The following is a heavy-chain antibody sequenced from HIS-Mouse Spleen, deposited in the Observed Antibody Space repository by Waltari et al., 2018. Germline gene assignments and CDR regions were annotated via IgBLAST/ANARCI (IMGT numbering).Heavy chain of an antibody. CDR1: GGSISSSSYY. D-gene: IGHD6-13*01. Sequence: QLQLQESGPGLVKPSETLSLTCTVSGGSISSSSYYWGWIRQPPGKGLGGIGGIYYGGRTSSNPSLKSRVTISVDTSKNQFSLKLSSVTAADTAVYYCAREIPYSSSWYDWYFDLWGRGTLVTVSS. J-gene: IGHJ2*01. V-gene: IGHV4-39*07. CDR2: IYYGGRT. CDR3: AREIPYSSSWYDWYFDL.